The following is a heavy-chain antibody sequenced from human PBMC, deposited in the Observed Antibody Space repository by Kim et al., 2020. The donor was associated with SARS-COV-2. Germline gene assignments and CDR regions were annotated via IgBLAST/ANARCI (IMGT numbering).Heavy chain of an antibody. J-gene: IGHJ6*02. CDR1: GFTFGDYA. D-gene: IGHD6-19*01. CDR2: IRSKAYGGTT. CDR3: TRDGSGWYDYYYGMDV. V-gene: IGHV3-49*04. Sequence: GGSLRLSCTASGFTFGDYAMSWVRQAPGKGLEWVGFIRSKAYGGTTEYAASVKGRFTISRDDSKSIAYLQMNSLKTEDTAVYYCTRDGSGWYDYYYGMDVWGQGTTVTVSS.